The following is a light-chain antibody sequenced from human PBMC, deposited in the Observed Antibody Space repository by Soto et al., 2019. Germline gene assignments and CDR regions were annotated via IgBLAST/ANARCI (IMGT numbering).Light chain of an antibody. CDR3: QQYNNWPLT. CDR2: GAS. CDR1: QSVSSN. V-gene: IGKV3-15*01. Sequence: EIVMTQSPATLSVSPGERATLSCRASQSVSSNLAWYQQKPGQAPRLLIYGASTRATGIPARFSGSGSGTEFTLTISSLLSEDSAVYYCQQYNNWPLTFGQGTMVEIK. J-gene: IGKJ1*01.